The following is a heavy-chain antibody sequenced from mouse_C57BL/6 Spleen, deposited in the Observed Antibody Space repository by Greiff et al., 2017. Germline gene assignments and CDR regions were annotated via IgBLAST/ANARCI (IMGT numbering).Heavy chain of an antibody. D-gene: IGHD1-1*01. CDR1: GFNFKDSY. CDR2: LDPEDGET. V-gene: IGHV14-2*01. J-gene: IGHJ2*01. CDR3: ARCHYGSSYYLEG. Sequence: EVQLQQSGAELVKPGASVKLSCTASGFNFKDSYMHWVKQRTEQGLEWIGRLDPEDGETNYAPKFQGKATVTADTSSNTAYLQLSSLTSEDTAVYYCARCHYGSSYYLEGWGKGTTVTVSS.